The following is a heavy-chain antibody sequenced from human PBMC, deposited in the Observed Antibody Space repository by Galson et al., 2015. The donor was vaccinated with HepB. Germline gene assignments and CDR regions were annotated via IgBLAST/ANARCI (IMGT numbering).Heavy chain of an antibody. CDR3: ASPDIVATIGY. J-gene: IGHJ4*02. Sequence: SLRLSCAASGFTFSSYAMHWVRQAPGKGLEWVAVISYDGSNKYYADSVKGRFTISRDNSKNTLYLQMNSLRAEDTAVYYCASPDIVATIGYWGQGTLVTVSS. CDR1: GFTFSSYA. V-gene: IGHV3-30*04. CDR2: ISYDGSNK. D-gene: IGHD5-12*01.